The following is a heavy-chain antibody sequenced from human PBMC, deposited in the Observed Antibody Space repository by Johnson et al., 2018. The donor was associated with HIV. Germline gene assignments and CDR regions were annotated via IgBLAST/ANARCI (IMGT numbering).Heavy chain of an antibody. V-gene: IGHV3-13*01. CDR3: VRGSYDGDAFDF. CDR2: VDIAGNT. CDR1: GFIFSDYA. D-gene: IGHD1-26*01. J-gene: IGHJ3*01. Sequence: VQLVESGGGVVQPGRSLRLSCAASGFIFSDYAMHWVRLAPGKGLEWVSGVDIAGNTYYAGSVKDRFTISRDNAKESLFLQVKSLTAGDSALYYCVRGSYDGDAFDFWGRGTLVTVSS.